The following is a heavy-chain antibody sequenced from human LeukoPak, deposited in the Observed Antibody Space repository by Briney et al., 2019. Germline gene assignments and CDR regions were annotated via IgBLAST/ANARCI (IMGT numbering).Heavy chain of an antibody. CDR3: AKRGVVIRVILVGFHKQAYYFDF. Sequence: GGSLRLSCAVSGITLSNYGMSWVRQAPGKGLEWVAGISDSGGNTNYADSVKGRFTISRDNPKNTLYLQMNSLRAEDTAVYFCAKRGVVIRVILVGFHKQAYYFDFWGQGALVTVSS. J-gene: IGHJ4*02. D-gene: IGHD3-22*01. CDR2: ISDSGGNT. CDR1: GITLSNYG. V-gene: IGHV3-23*01.